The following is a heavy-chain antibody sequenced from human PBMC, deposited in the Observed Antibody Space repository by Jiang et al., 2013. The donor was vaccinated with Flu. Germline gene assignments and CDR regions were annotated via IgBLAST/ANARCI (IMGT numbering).Heavy chain of an antibody. D-gene: IGHD4-17*01. CDR2: IYYSGST. J-gene: IGHJ3*02. Sequence: GLVKPSETLSLTCTVSGGSISSYYWSWIRQPPGKGLEWIGYIYYSGSTNYNPSLKSRVTISVDTSKNQFSLKLSSVTAADTAVYYCARTQGGYGDYADAFDIWGQGTMVTVSS. V-gene: IGHV4-59*08. CDR1: GGSISSYY. CDR3: ARTQGGYGDYADAFDI.